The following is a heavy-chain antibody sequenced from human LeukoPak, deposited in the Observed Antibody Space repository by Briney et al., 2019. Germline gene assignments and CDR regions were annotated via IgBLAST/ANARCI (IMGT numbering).Heavy chain of an antibody. Sequence: GGSLRLSCAASGFTFSSYWMHWVRQAPGKGLVWVSRVDGDGTTTNYADSVKGRFTISRDNAKNTLYLQINSLSAEDTAVYYCYVHHYYYYMDVWGKGTTVTVSS. CDR1: GFTFSSYW. D-gene: IGHD3-16*01. CDR3: YVHHYYYYMDV. CDR2: VDGDGTTT. V-gene: IGHV3-74*01. J-gene: IGHJ6*03.